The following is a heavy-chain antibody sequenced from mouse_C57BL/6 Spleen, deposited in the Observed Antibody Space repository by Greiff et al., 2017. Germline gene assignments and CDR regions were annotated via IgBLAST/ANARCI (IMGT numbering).Heavy chain of an antibody. V-gene: IGHV1-50*01. Sequence: VQLQQSGAELVKPGASVKLSCKASGYTFTSYWMQWVKQRPGQGLEWIGEIDPSDSYTNYNQKFKGKATLTVDTSSSTAYMQLSSLTSEDSAVYYCARGGYYGRSYYFDYWGQGTTLTVSS. D-gene: IGHD1-1*01. CDR1: GYTFTSYW. CDR3: ARGGYYGRSYYFDY. J-gene: IGHJ2*01. CDR2: IDPSDSYT.